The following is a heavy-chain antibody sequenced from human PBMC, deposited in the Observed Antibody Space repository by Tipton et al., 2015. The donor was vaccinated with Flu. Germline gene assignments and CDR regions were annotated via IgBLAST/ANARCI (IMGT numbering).Heavy chain of an antibody. Sequence: LRLSCSVYGGSFSGYYWTWIRQPPGKGLEWIGEINHSGSTHYSSPLKSRVTMSVDSSKNQFSLHLSSVTAADTAVYYCARVSPRRVTAIVVVMLPEGYFDYWGQGTQVIVSS. J-gene: IGHJ4*02. CDR1: GGSFSGYY. V-gene: IGHV4-34*01. CDR2: INHSGST. D-gene: IGHD3-22*01. CDR3: ARVSPRRVTAIVVVMLPEGYFDY.